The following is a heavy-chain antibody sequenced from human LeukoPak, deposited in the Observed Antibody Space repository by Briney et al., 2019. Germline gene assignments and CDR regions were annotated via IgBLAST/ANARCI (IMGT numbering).Heavy chain of an antibody. Sequence: GGSLRLSCAASGFSFKTYAMHWVRQAPGKGLEWVAVVSNGAYNKYYADSVKGRFTISRDNSKNTLYLQMNSLRAEDTAVYYCARDFSGASRIDYWGQGTLVTVSS. J-gene: IGHJ4*02. CDR2: VSNGAYNK. V-gene: IGHV3-30*04. CDR1: GFSFKTYA. D-gene: IGHD1-26*01. CDR3: ARDFSGASRIDY.